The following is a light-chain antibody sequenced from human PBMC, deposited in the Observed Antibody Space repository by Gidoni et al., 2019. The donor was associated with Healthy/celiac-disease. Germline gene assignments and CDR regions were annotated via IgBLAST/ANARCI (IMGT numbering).Light chain of an antibody. Sequence: SYVLTQPPSVSVAPGKTARLTCGGNNIGSKSVHWYQQKPGQAPVLVIYYDSDRPSGIPERFSGSNSGNTATLTISRVEAGDEADYYCQVWDSSSDHLVVFGGGTKLTVL. CDR1: NIGSKS. CDR2: YDS. V-gene: IGLV3-21*04. J-gene: IGLJ2*01. CDR3: QVWDSSSDHLVV.